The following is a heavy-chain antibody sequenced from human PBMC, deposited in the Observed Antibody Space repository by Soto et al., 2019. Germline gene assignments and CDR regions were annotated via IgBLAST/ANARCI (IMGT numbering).Heavy chain of an antibody. V-gene: IGHV4-59*01. CDR1: GGSISSYY. D-gene: IGHD3-16*01. CDR3: GRVGGGAFDI. J-gene: IGHJ3*02. Sequence: QVQLQESGPGLVKPSETLSLTCTVSGGSISSYYWCWIRQPPGKGLEWIRYIYYSGRTNYNPSLKRRVTLSVDTSKNQFSLKLRSVPAADTAGYYCGRVGGGAFDIWGQGTMVTVSS. CDR2: IYYSGRT.